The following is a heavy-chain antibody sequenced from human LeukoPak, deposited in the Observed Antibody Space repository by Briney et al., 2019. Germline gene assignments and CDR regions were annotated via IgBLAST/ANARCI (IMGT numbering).Heavy chain of an antibody. CDR3: AREGYSGHWFDP. J-gene: IGHJ5*02. CDR2: ISAYNGNT. CDR1: GYTFTSYG. D-gene: IGHD5-12*01. V-gene: IGHV1-18*01. Sequence: VASVKVSCKASGYTFTSYGISWVRQAPGQGVEWMGWISAYNGNTNYAQKLQGRVTMTTDTSTSTAYMELRSLRSDDTAVYCCAREGYSGHWFDPWGQGTLVTVSS.